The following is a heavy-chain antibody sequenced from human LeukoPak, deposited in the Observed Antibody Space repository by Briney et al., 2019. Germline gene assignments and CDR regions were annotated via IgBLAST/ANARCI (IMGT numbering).Heavy chain of an antibody. CDR1: RDSVNSNNYY. J-gene: IGHJ6*03. V-gene: IGHV4-61*02. D-gene: IGHD3-3*01. CDR3: ARARKQDDNFYRGYYYMDV. CDR2: VYGTGST. Sequence: KPSQTLSLICTVSRDSVNSNNYYWAWIRQPAGKGLEWIGRVYGTGSTTYSPSLKSRVTISVDTSKNQVSLELRSVTAADTAVYYCARARKQDDNFYRGYYYMDVWGKGTTVIVSS.